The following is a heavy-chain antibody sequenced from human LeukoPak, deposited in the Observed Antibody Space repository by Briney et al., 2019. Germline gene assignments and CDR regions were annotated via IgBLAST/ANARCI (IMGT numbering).Heavy chain of an antibody. D-gene: IGHD6-13*01. CDR2: IANDGKDK. V-gene: IGHV3-30*18. CDR1: GCTFSSYA. CDR3: AKDRAPRAAAYYFDC. Sequence: GRSLRLSCAASGCTFSSYAMHWVRQAPGKGLEWVAVIANDGKDKKSADSVKGRFTISRDNSKNTLYLQMNSLRDEDMAIYYCAKDRAPRAAAYYFDCWGQGTLVTVSS. J-gene: IGHJ4*02.